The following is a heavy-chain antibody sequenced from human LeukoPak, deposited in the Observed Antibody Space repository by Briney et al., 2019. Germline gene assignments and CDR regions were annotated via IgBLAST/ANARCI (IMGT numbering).Heavy chain of an antibody. Sequence: PSEPLSLTRTVSGYSISSGYYWGWIRQPPGKGLEWIGSIYHSGSTYYNPSLKSRVTISVDTSKNQFSLKLSSVPAADTAVYYCARDCLAPKLELDYWGQGTLVTVSS. CDR3: ARDCLAPKLELDY. CDR1: GYSISSGYY. D-gene: IGHD1-7*01. J-gene: IGHJ4*02. V-gene: IGHV4-38-2*02. CDR2: IYHSGST.